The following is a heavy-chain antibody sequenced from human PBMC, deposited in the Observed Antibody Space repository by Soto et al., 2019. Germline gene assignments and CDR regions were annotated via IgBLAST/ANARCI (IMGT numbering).Heavy chain of an antibody. D-gene: IGHD6-13*01. CDR3: ARDSSRLPNSYGMDV. Sequence: PGESLKISCKGSGYSFTSYWISWVRQMPGKGLEWMGRIDPSDSYTNYSPSFQGHVTTSADKSISTAYLQWSSLKASDTAMYYCARDSSRLPNSYGMDVWGQGTTVTVS. J-gene: IGHJ6*02. V-gene: IGHV5-10-1*01. CDR2: IDPSDSYT. CDR1: GYSFTSYW.